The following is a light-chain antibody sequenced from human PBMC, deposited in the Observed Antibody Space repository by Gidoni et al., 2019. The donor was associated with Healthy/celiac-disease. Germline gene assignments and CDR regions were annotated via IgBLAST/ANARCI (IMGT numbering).Light chain of an antibody. V-gene: IGKV1-39*01. CDR2: AAS. CDR1: QSISSY. CDR3: QQSYSTPET. J-gene: IGKJ1*01. Sequence: DVQLTTSPSSLSASVGDRVTITCRASQSISSYLNWYQQKPGKAPKRLIYAASSLQSGVPSRFSGSGSGTDFTLTISSLQPEDFATYYCQQSYSTPETFGQGTKVEIK.